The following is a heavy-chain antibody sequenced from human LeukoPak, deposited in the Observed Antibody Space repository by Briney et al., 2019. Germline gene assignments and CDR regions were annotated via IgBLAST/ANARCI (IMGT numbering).Heavy chain of an antibody. J-gene: IGHJ6*03. CDR3: ARRYSGSYIHLYYYYYMDV. CDR2: IRYDGRHT. CDR1: GFTFSSYD. Sequence: PGRSLRLSCGASGFTFSSYDMHWVRRAPGKGLEWVAGIRYDGRHTYHADSVKGRFTISRDNSKNTLYLQMNSLRAEDTAVYYCARRYSGSYIHLYYYYYMDVWGKGTTVTVSS. D-gene: IGHD1-26*01. V-gene: IGHV3-33*08.